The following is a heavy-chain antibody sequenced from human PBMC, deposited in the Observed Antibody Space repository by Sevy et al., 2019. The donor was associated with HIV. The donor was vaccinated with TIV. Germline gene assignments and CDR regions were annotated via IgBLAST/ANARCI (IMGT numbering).Heavy chain of an antibody. D-gene: IGHD5-12*01. V-gene: IGHV4-39*02. CDR1: GGTIVSSGHY. CDR2: IYYNGHT. Sequence: SETLSLTCSVSGGTIVSSGHYWGWIRQTPGKGLEWIGSIYYNGHTYYNPSLNSRLTRSIDTSKNQFSLNLSSVTAADTAVYFCAREAGGYDYGYGMDVWGQGTTVTVSS. CDR3: AREAGGYDYGYGMDV. J-gene: IGHJ6*02.